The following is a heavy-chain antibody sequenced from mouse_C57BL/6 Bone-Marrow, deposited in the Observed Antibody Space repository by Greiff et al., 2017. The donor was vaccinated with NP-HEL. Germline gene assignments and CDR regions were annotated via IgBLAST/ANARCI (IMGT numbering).Heavy chain of an antibody. D-gene: IGHD2-3*01. CDR2: IRNKANGYTT. V-gene: IGHV7-3*01. CDR1: GFTFTDYY. CDR3: ARSPSWGGYYEGY. Sequence: EVKLVESGGGLVQPGGSLSLSCAASGFTFTDYYMSWVRQPPGKALEWLGFIRNKANGYTTEYSASVKGRFTISRDNSQSILYLQMNALRAEDSATYYCARSPSWGGYYEGYWGQGTSVTVSS. J-gene: IGHJ4*01.